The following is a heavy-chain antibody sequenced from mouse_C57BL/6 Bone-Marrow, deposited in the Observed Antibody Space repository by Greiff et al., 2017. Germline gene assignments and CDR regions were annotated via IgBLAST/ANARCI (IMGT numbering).Heavy chain of an antibody. D-gene: IGHD1-1*01. Sequence: VQLQQPGAELVKPGASVKVSCKASGYTFTSYWMHWVKQRPGQGLEWIGRIHPSVSDPNYNQTLKGKATLTVYTSSSTAYMQLISLTSEDSAVYYCASCTTGEEYFDVWGTGTTVTVAA. J-gene: IGHJ1*03. CDR2: IHPSVSDP. CDR3: ASCTTGEEYFDV. CDR1: GYTFTSYW. V-gene: IGHV1-74*01.